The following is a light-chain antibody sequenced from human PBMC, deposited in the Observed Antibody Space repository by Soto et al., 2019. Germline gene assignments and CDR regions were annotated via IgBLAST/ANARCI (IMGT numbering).Light chain of an antibody. Sequence: EIVLTQSPGTLSLSPGERATLSCRASESIRNNYLGWYQQKPGQAPRHLIYGASTRATGIPDRFSGSGSGTDFTLTISRLEPEDFAVYYCQQYGRSLPTFGQGTTVEIK. CDR1: ESIRNNY. CDR2: GAS. V-gene: IGKV3-20*01. CDR3: QQYGRSLPT. J-gene: IGKJ1*01.